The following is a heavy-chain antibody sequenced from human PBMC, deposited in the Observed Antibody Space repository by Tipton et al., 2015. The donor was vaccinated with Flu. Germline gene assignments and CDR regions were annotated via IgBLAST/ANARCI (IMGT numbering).Heavy chain of an antibody. CDR3: ARDGGRYSGTYLLDY. Sequence: SLRLSCEAPRFTFSSYSMNWVRQAPGKGLEWVSYISSSSSTIFYSDSVKGRFTISRDNAKNSLYLQMNSLRDEDTAVYYCARDGGRYSGTYLLDYWGQGTLVTVSS. CDR2: ISSSSSTI. D-gene: IGHD1-26*01. J-gene: IGHJ4*02. V-gene: IGHV3-48*02. CDR1: RFTFSSYS.